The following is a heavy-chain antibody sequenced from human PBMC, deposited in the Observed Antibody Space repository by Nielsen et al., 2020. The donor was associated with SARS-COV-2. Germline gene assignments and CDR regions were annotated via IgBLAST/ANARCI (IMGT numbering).Heavy chain of an antibody. CDR1: GFTFSDYY. V-gene: IGHV3-11*05. Sequence: GGSLRLSCAASGFTFSDYYMSWIRQAPGKGLEWVSYISSSSYTNYADSVKGRFTISRDNAKNSLYLQMNSLRAEDTAVYYCARDMSHDFWSGYPPGDAFDIWGQGTMVTVSS. CDR3: ARDMSHDFWSGYPPGDAFDI. CDR2: ISSSSYT. D-gene: IGHD3-3*01. J-gene: IGHJ3*02.